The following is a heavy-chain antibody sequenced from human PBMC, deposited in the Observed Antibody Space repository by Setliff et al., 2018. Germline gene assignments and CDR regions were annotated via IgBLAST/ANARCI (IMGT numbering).Heavy chain of an antibody. J-gene: IGHJ3*01. CDR1: GASFSDYY. CDR3: GRAGKPYAIDV. CDR2: INHSGST. Sequence: PSETLSLTCTVYGASFSDYYWGWIRQPPGKGLEWIAEINHSGSTNYNPSLKSRVTISVDTSKNQFSLKLSSVTAADTAVYYCGRAGKPYAIDVWGQGTMVTVSS. V-gene: IGHV4-34*01.